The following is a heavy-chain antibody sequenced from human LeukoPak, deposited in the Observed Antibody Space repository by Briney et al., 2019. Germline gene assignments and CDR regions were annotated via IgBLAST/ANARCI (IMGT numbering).Heavy chain of an antibody. V-gene: IGHV4-59*08. J-gene: IGHJ4*02. CDR3: ARGGEGDYDFWSGYSFYYFDY. Sequence: PSETLSLTCTVSGDSISTYYWSWIRQSPEKGLEWIGYILYTGNTNYNPSLKSRVTISVDTSKNQFSLKLSSVTAADTAVYYCARGGEGDYDFWSGYSFYYFDYWGQGTLVTVSS. CDR2: ILYTGNT. CDR1: GDSISTYY. D-gene: IGHD3-3*01.